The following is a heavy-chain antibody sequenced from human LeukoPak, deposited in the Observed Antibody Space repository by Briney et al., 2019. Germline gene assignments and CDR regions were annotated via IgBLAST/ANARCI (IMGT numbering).Heavy chain of an antibody. CDR2: FYPGDSNT. J-gene: IGHJ4*02. D-gene: IGHD2/OR15-2a*01. CDR1: GYSFTNYW. Sequence: KIGESLKISCKGSGYSFTNYWLGWVRRMPGKGLEWMGIFYPGDSNTRYNPSFQGQVTFSADKSVNSPYLQSSSLTASDTSISYLARLSITTSLRLYYCDYWGQGTLVTVPS. V-gene: IGHV5-51*01. CDR3: ARLSITTSLRLYYCDY.